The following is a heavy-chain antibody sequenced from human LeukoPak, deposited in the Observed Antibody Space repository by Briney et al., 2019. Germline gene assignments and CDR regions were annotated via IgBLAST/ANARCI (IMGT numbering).Heavy chain of an antibody. Sequence: GASVKVSCKASGYTFTSYGISWVRQAPGQGLEWMGWISAYNGNTNYAQKLQGRVTMTTDTSTSTAYMELRSLRPDDTAVYYCARAGLGGVAVAGRLGYWGQGTLVTVSS. V-gene: IGHV1-18*01. CDR3: ARAGLGGVAVAGRLGY. J-gene: IGHJ4*02. CDR2: ISAYNGNT. D-gene: IGHD6-19*01. CDR1: GYTFTSYG.